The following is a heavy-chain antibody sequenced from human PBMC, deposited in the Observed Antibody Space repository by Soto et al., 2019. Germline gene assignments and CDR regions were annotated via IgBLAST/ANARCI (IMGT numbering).Heavy chain of an antibody. J-gene: IGHJ3*02. CDR1: GFTSSSYE. V-gene: IGHV3-48*03. Sequence: GGSLRLSCAASGFTSSSYEMNWVRQAPGKGLEWVSYISSSGSTIYYADSVKGRFTISRDNAKNSLYLQMNSLRAEDTAVYYCASDRYGGYYSVDAFDIWGQGTMVTVSS. D-gene: IGHD3-22*01. CDR3: ASDRYGGYYSVDAFDI. CDR2: ISSSGSTI.